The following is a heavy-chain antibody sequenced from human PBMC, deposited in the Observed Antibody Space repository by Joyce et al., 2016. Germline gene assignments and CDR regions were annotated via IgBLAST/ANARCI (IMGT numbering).Heavy chain of an antibody. Sequence: QVHLVQSGAEVKMPGSSVKVSCTASGGYFGAQTFTWVRQTPGQGLEWMGGIIPVFVTPQYSQKFQGTVSITAETGTSNVFMEVRSLTSDDAAMYYCASGVAGYCSSSTCPRPLDVWGQGTMVIVS. CDR1: GGYFGAQT. V-gene: IGHV1-69*14. D-gene: IGHD2-2*01. CDR3: ASGVAGYCSSSTCPRPLDV. CDR2: IIPVFVTP. J-gene: IGHJ3*01.